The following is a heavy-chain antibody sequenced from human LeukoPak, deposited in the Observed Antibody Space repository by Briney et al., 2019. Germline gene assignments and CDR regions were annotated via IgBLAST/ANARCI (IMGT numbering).Heavy chain of an antibody. D-gene: IGHD1-14*01. CDR3: TRYNNDHFDY. J-gene: IGHJ4*02. CDR2: ISSSGSTI. Sequence: GGSLRLSCATSGFTFSDYYMSWIRQAPGKGLEWVSYISSSGSTIYYADSVKGRFTISRDNSKNTMSVQMDDLRAEDTAVYYCTRYNNDHFDYWGQGTLVTVSS. CDR1: GFTFSDYY. V-gene: IGHV3-11*04.